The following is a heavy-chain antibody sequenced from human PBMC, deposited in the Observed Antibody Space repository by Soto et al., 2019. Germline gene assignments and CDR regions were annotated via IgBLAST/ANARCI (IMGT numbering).Heavy chain of an antibody. J-gene: IGHJ6*02. CDR3: ARGGYCGSASCHSDYYGMDV. V-gene: IGHV3-72*01. D-gene: IGHD2-15*01. CDR2: TRNKANTYTT. Sequence: EVQLVESGGGLVQPGGSLRLSCAASGFTFSDHYMDWVRQAPGKGLEWVGRTRNKANTYTTEYAASVKGRFTISRDYSKNSLYLQMNSLKTEDTAVYYCARGGYCGSASCHSDYYGMDVWCQGATVTVSS. CDR1: GFTFSDHY.